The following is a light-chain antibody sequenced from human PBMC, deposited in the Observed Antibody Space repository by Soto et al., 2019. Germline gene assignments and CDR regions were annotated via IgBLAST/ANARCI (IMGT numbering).Light chain of an antibody. CDR2: WAS. CDR3: QQDDSTLIT. V-gene: IGKV4-1*01. J-gene: IGKJ5*01. Sequence: DIALTQSPDSLALSLGERATMNCKSSQSVLYSSYNKSYLAWYQVKPGRPPKLLFSWASTRESGVPDRFSGSGAGTDFTLTISSLQAEDVAVYYCQQDDSTLITFGQVTRLEIK. CDR1: QSVLYSSYNKSY.